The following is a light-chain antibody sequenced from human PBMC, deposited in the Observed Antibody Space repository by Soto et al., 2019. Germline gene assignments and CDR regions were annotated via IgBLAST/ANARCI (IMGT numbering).Light chain of an antibody. J-gene: IGKJ1*01. V-gene: IGKV3D-20*01. CDR1: QSVTNNY. CDR3: QQYHNYPLT. Sequence: EIVLTQSPATLSLSPGDRATLSCGASQSVTNNYLAWYQQKPGLAPRLLIYDASYRANGIPDRFSGSGSGTDFTLTITSLQPDDFATYYCQQYHNYPLTFGQGTKVDIK. CDR2: DAS.